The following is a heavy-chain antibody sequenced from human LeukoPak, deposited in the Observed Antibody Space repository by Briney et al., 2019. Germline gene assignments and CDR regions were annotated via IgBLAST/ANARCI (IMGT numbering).Heavy chain of an antibody. CDR3: ARGSTLLPSYYYYGMDV. J-gene: IGHJ6*02. CDR1: GYTFTGYY. D-gene: IGHD2-21*02. CDR2: INPNSGGT. V-gene: IGHV1-2*04. Sequence: GASVKVSCKASGYTFTGYYMHWVRQAPGQGLEWMGWINPNSGGTNYAQKFQGWVTMTRDTSISTAYMELSRLRSDDTAVYYCARGSTLLPSYYYYGMDVWGQGTTVTVSS.